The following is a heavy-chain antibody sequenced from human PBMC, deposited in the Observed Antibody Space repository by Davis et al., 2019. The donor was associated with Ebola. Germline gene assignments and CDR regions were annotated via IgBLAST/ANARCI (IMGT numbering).Heavy chain of an antibody. CDR1: GFIFSNFN. D-gene: IGHD2-15*01. CDR3: ARDPEDVVTISGVMHYGMDV. V-gene: IGHV3-21*01. CDR2: ISSGSRYM. J-gene: IGHJ6*02. Sequence: PGGSLRLSCAAPGFIFSNFNMNWVRQAPGKGLEWVASISSGSRYMYYADSLRGRFIISRDDSKRSLYLQLNSLRVEDTGVYYCARDPEDVVTISGVMHYGMDVWGQGTTVTVSS.